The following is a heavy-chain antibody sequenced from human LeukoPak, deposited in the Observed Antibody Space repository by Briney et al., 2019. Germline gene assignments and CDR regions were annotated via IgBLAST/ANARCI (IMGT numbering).Heavy chain of an antibody. CDR1: GYTFTSYD. D-gene: IGHD4-17*01. V-gene: IGHV1-18*01. Sequence: ASVKLSCKASGYTFTSYDISWVRQAPGQGLEWMGWINVYTGNANYAQMLQGRVTMTTDTSTSTADMELRSLRSDDTAVFYCARDGDYGAFDIWGQGTMVTVSS. CDR3: ARDGDYGAFDI. CDR2: INVYTGNA. J-gene: IGHJ3*02.